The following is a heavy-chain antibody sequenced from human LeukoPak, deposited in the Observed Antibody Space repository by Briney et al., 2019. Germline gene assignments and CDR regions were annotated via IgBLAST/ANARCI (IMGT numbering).Heavy chain of an antibody. CDR2: INHSGST. V-gene: IGHV4-34*01. Sequence: SETLSLTCAVYGGSFSGYYWSWIRQPPGKGLEWIGEINHSGSTNYNPALKSRVTISVDTSKNQFSLKLSSVTAADTAVYYCARGPGYGDYVNYWGQGTLVTVSS. D-gene: IGHD4-17*01. J-gene: IGHJ4*02. CDR3: ARGPGYGDYVNY. CDR1: GGSFSGYY.